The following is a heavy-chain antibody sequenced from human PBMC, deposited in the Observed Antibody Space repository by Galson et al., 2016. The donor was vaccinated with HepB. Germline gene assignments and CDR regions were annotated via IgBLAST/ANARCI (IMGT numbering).Heavy chain of an antibody. V-gene: IGHV3-33*01. D-gene: IGHD3-10*01. Sequence: SLRLSCAASGFIFSNYGMHWVRQAPGKGLEWVAVIWYDGSNKYYADSVKGRFTIPRDNSKNTLYLQMNSLRAKDTAVYYCARARPLRARNRMDVWGQGTTVTVSS. J-gene: IGHJ6*02. CDR2: IWYDGSNK. CDR1: GFIFSNYG. CDR3: ARARPLRARNRMDV.